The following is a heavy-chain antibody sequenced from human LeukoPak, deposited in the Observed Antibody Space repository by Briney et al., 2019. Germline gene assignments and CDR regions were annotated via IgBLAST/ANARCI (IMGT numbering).Heavy chain of an antibody. Sequence: SVKVSCKASGGTFSSYAISWVRQAPGQGLEWMGGIIPIFGTANYAQKFQGRVTITADESTSTAYMELSSLRSEDTAVYYCARDQGQWAAAGLHWFDPWGQGTLVTVSS. D-gene: IGHD6-13*01. CDR3: ARDQGQWAAAGLHWFDP. CDR1: GGTFSSYA. V-gene: IGHV1-69*13. J-gene: IGHJ5*02. CDR2: IIPIFGTA.